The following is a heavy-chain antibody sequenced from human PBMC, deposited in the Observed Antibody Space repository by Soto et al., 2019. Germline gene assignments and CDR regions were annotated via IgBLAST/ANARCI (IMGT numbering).Heavy chain of an antibody. J-gene: IGHJ4*02. CDR3: ARDGTADRLDFDY. D-gene: IGHD1-1*01. CDR1: GDSVSSNSAA. CDR2: TYYRSKWYD. Sequence: PSQTLSLTCAISGDSVSSNSAAWSWIRQSPSRGLEWLGRTYYRSKWYDDFAVSVKSRISIKPDTSKNQFSLQLNSVTPEDTAVYYCARDGTADRLDFDYWGQGTLVTVSS. V-gene: IGHV6-1*01.